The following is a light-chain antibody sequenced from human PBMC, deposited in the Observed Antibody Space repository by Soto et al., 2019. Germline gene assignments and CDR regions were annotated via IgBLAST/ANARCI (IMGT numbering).Light chain of an antibody. Sequence: QSVLTQPPSVSGAPGQRVTISCTGSNSNIGAGYDVHWYQHLPGTAPKLLISGNNNDNSRPSGVPDRFSGSKSGTSASLAITGLQADDEADYYCQSYDTGLSAVVFGGGTKLT. CDR3: QSYDTGLSAVV. CDR2: GNN. CDR1: NSNIGAGYD. V-gene: IGLV1-40*01. J-gene: IGLJ2*01.